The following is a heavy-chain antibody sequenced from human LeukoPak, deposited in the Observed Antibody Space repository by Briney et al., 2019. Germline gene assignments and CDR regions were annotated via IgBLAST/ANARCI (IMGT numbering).Heavy chain of an antibody. V-gene: IGHV3-21*01. CDR3: ARGGGFCSSTSCYDGY. CDR1: GFPFSSYS. CDR2: ISSSSSYI. Sequence: PWGSLRLSCAASGFPFSSYSMNWVRQAPGKGLEWVPSISSSSSYIYYADSVKGRFTISRDNAKNSLYLQMNSLRAEDTAVYYCARGGGFCSSTSCYDGYWGQGTLVTVSS. J-gene: IGHJ4*02. D-gene: IGHD2-2*01.